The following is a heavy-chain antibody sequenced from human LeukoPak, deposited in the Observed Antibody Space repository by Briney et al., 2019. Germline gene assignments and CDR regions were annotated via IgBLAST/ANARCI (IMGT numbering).Heavy chain of an antibody. Sequence: GGSLRLSCAASGFTFSSYSMNWVRQAPGKGLEWVSSISSSSYIYYADSVKGRFTISRDNSKNTLYLQMNSLRAEDTAVYYCANSAGGDRHGSDCWGQGTLVTVSS. CDR1: GFTFSSYS. V-gene: IGHV3-21*04. J-gene: IGHJ4*02. CDR3: ANSAGGDRHGSDC. CDR2: ISSSSYI. D-gene: IGHD2-21*02.